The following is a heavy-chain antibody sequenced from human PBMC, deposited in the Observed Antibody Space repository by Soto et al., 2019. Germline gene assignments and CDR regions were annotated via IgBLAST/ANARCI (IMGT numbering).Heavy chain of an antibody. J-gene: IGHJ4*02. D-gene: IGHD3-10*01. CDR3: ASARYGSGSPFDY. V-gene: IGHV4-59*01. Sequence: SETLSLTCTVSGGSISSYYWSWIRQPPGKGLEWIGYIYYSGSTNYNPSLKGRVTISVDTSKNQFSLKLSSVTAADTAVYYCASARYGSGSPFDYWGQGTLVTVSS. CDR2: IYYSGST. CDR1: GGSISSYY.